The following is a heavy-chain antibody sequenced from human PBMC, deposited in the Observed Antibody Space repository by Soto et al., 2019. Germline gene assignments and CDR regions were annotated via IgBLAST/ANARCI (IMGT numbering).Heavy chain of an antibody. CDR2: INPATGAA. V-gene: IGHV1-2*02. D-gene: IGHD3-3*01. CDR1: GYPVTAYY. CDR3: GRGGGVGVAGSAAFDM. Sequence: QLHLVQSGAVVKKPGASVTVSCSASGYPVTAYYMHWVRQAPGRGLEWMGGINPATGAAKYTQTFPGRVTMTRDTSTSTVFMEPSGPTSEDTAVFYSGRGGGVGVAGSAAFDMWGQGTLVTVSS. J-gene: IGHJ3*02.